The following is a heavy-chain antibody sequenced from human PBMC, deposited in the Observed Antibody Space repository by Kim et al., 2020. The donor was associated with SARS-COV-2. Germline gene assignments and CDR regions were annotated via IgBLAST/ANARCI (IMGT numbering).Heavy chain of an antibody. D-gene: IGHD5-18*01. Sequence: GGSLRLSCAASGFTFSSYALSWVRQAPGKGLEWVSTISGSGVSTYYADSVKGRFTISRDNSKNTLYLQMNSLRAEDTAVYYCAKDVDTTMAKPGHWGQGTLVTVSS. CDR2: ISGSGVST. V-gene: IGHV3-23*01. CDR3: AKDVDTTMAKPGH. CDR1: GFTFSSYA. J-gene: IGHJ4*02.